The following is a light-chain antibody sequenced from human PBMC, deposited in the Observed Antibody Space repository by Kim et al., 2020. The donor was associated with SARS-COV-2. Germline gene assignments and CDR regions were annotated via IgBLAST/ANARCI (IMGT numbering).Light chain of an antibody. J-gene: IGLJ1*01. V-gene: IGLV3-19*01. CDR2: GKN. CDR3: NSRDSSGNHYV. Sequence: SSELTQDPAVSVALGQTVRITCQGDSHRSYYASWYQQKPGQAPVLVIYGKNNRPSGIPDRFSGSSSGNTASLTITGAQAEDEADYYCNSRDSSGNHYVFG. CDR1: SHRSYY.